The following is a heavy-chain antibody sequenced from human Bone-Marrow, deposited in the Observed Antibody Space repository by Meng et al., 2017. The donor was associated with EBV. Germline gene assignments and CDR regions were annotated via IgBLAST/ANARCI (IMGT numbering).Heavy chain of an antibody. CDR2: ISAYNGNT. CDR3: ARGPYRGRFIRYFDWFDP. J-gene: IGHJ5*02. D-gene: IGHD3-9*01. V-gene: IGHV1-18*01. CDR1: GDTFTSYG. Sequence: QVQLVQSGAAVKKPGASVKVSCKAAGDTFTSYGISWVRQAPGQGLEWMGWISAYNGNTNYAQKLQGRVTMTTDTSTSTAYMELRSLRSDDTAVYYCARGPYRGRFIRYFDWFDPWGQGTLVTRLL.